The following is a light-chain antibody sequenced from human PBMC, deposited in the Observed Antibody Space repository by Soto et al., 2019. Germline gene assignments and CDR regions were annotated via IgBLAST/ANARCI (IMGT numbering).Light chain of an antibody. Sequence: QSALTQPPSVSGSPGQSVTISCTGTSTDFVSYNRVSWYQQPPGTAPKLMIYEVSKRPSGVPDRFSGSKSGNTASLTISGLQAADEADYFCTSSTSDSLYVFGTGTKLTVL. V-gene: IGLV2-18*02. CDR3: TSSTSDSLYV. CDR1: STDFVSYNR. J-gene: IGLJ1*01. CDR2: EVS.